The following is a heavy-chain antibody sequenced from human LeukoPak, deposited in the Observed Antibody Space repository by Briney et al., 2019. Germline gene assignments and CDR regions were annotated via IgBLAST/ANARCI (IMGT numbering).Heavy chain of an antibody. CDR2: ISGSGGST. J-gene: IGHJ6*02. D-gene: IGHD1-26*01. V-gene: IGHV3-23*01. CDR1: GFTFSSYA. Sequence: AGGSLRLSCAASGFTFSSYAMSWVRQAPGKGLEWVSAISGSGGSTYYADSVKGRFTISRDNSKNTLYLQMNSLRAEDTAVYYCAKDSRELLGHYYYYYGMDVWGQGTTVTVSS. CDR3: AKDSRELLGHYYYYYGMDV.